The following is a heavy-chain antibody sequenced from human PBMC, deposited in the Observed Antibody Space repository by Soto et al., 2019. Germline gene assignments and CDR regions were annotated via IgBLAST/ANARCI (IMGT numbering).Heavy chain of an antibody. J-gene: IGHJ6*03. V-gene: IGHV4-39*01. Sequence: SETLSLTCTVSGGSISSSSYYWGWIRQPPGKGLEWIGSIYYSGSTYYNPSLKSRVTISVDTSKNQFSLKLSSVTAADTAVYYCATMTPYYYYYMDVWGKGTSVTVSS. CDR1: GGSISSSSYY. CDR2: IYYSGST. CDR3: ATMTPYYYYYMDV.